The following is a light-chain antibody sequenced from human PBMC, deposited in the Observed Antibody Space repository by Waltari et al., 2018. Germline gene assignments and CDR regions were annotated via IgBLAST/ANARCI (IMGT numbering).Light chain of an antibody. V-gene: IGKV3-20*01. CDR3: QMYVRLPVT. J-gene: IGKJ1*01. Sequence: ETVLTQSPGTLSLSPGEGATLSCRASQSVGRSLVWYQQKPGRAPRLLIYGASIRATVITDRFTGSGSGTDFSLTISRLEPEDSAVYYCQMYVRLPVTFGQGTKVEI. CDR2: GAS. CDR1: QSVGRS.